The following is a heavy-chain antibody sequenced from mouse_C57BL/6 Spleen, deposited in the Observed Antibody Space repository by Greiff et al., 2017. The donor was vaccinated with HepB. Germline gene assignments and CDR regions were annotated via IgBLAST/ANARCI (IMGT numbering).Heavy chain of an antibody. V-gene: IGHV1-42*01. CDR3: ARKGLFYAMDY. Sequence: EVKLEESGPELVKPGASVKISCKASGYSFTGYYMNWVKQSPEKSLEWIGEINPSTGGTTYNQKFKAKATLTVDKSSSTAYMQLKSLTSEDSAVYYCARKGLFYAMDYWGQGTSVTVSS. D-gene: IGHD3-3*01. CDR1: GYSFTGYY. J-gene: IGHJ4*01. CDR2: INPSTGGT.